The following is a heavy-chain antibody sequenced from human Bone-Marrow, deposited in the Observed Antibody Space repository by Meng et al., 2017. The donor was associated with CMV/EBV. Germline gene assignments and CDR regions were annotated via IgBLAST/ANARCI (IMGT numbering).Heavy chain of an antibody. CDR1: GGSISSGDYY. Sequence: SETLSLTCTVSGGSISSGDYYWSWIRQPPGKGLEWIGYIYYSGSTYYNPSLKSRVTISVDTSKTQFSLKLNSVTAADTAVYFCARRRYSYGVIDYWGQGALVTVSS. D-gene: IGHD5-18*01. CDR3: ARRRYSYGVIDY. V-gene: IGHV4-30-4*08. CDR2: IYYSGST. J-gene: IGHJ4*02.